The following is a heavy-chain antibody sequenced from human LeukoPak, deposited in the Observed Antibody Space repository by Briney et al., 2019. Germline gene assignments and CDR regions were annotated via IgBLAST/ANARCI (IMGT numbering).Heavy chain of an antibody. Sequence: SETLSLTCAVYGGSFSGYYWSWIRQPPGKGLEWIGEINHSGSTNYNPSLKSRVTISVDTSKNQFSLKLSSVTAADTAVYYCARAPPNYCSSTSCYGFDYWGQGTLVTVSS. CDR3: ARAPPNYCSSTSCYGFDY. J-gene: IGHJ4*02. CDR1: GGSFSGYY. D-gene: IGHD2-2*01. CDR2: INHSGST. V-gene: IGHV4-34*01.